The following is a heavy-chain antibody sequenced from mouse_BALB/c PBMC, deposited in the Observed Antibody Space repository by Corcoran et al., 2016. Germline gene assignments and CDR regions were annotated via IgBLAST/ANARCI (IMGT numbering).Heavy chain of an antibody. CDR2: INPNNGGT. V-gene: IGHV1-18*01. D-gene: IGHD3-3*01. CDR1: GYTFTEYT. J-gene: IGHJ4*01. CDR3: ARAGTGYAMDY. Sequence: EVQLQQSGHELVNPGASVKISCKTSGYTFTEYTMHWGKQSHGKSLEWSGGINPNNGGTSYNQKFKGKATFTVDKSSSTAYMELRSLTSEDSAVYYCARAGTGYAMDYWGQGTSVTVSS.